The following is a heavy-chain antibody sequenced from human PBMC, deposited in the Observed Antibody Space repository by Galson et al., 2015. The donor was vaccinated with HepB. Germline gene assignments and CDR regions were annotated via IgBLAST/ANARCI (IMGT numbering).Heavy chain of an antibody. Sequence: SLRLSCAASGFTFSSYAMSWVRQAPGKGLEWVSAIVGSADDTYYADSVKGRFTISRDNSRKTLYFQMNSLRAEDTAVYYCAKGSASSRPYYFDYWGQGTLVTVSS. CDR3: AKGSASSRPYYFDY. D-gene: IGHD6-13*01. CDR2: IVGSADDT. J-gene: IGHJ4*02. CDR1: GFTFSSYA. V-gene: IGHV3-23*01.